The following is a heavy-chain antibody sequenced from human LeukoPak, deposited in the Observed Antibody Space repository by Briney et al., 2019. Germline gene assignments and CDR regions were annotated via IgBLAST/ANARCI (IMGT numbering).Heavy chain of an antibody. CDR2: ISYDGSNK. D-gene: IGHD6-6*01. Sequence: PGRSLRLSCAASGFTFSSYAMHWVRQAPGKGLEWVAVISYDGSNKYYADSVKGRFTISRDNSKNTLYLQMNSLRAEDTAVYYCARDLGPHSSSPNSGAFDIWGQGTMVTVSS. V-gene: IGHV3-30*04. CDR3: ARDLGPHSSSPNSGAFDI. J-gene: IGHJ3*02. CDR1: GFTFSSYA.